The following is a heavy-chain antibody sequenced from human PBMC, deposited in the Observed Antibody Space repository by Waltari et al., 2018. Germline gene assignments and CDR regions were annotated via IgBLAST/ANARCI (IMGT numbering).Heavy chain of an antibody. V-gene: IGHV3-7*01. CDR1: GLTFSSYW. J-gene: IGHJ4*02. CDR2: IKQDGSDK. D-gene: IGHD1-1*01. CDR3: ARDGRPFDY. Sequence: EVQLVASGGGLVQPGGSLRLPCAASGLTFSSYWMSWVRQAPGKGLEWVANIKQDGSDKFYVDSVKGRFTISKDNAKNSLYLQMNNLRVEDTAVYYCARDGRPFDYWGQGTLVTVSS.